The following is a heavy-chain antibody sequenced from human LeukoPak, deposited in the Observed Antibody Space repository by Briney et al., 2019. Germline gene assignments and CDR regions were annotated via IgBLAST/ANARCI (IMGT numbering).Heavy chain of an antibody. J-gene: IGHJ5*02. CDR3: ARGYRYCSGGSCYSVNWFDP. CDR2: IYYSGST. V-gene: IGHV4-30-4*01. Sequence: SETLSPTCTVSGGSISSGDYYWSWIRQPPGKGLEWIGYIYYSGSTYYNPSLKSRVTISVDTSKNQFSLKLSSVTAADTAVYYCARGYRYCSGGSCYSVNWFDPWGQGTLVTVSS. D-gene: IGHD2-15*01. CDR1: GGSISSGDYY.